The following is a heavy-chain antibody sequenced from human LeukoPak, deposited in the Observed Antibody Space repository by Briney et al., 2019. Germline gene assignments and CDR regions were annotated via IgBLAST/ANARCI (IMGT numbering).Heavy chain of an antibody. CDR1: GGSISGIF. CDR3: VRETAQYNFGYHAFDL. Sequence: SETLSLTCTVSGGSISGIFWSWIRQPPGKGLEWIGYIYNNETAKYNPSLRSRVTMSSDTSKNHFSLKMTSMTASDTAVYYCVRETAQYNFGYHAFDLWGQGTMVTVSS. D-gene: IGHD5-18*01. CDR2: IYNNETA. J-gene: IGHJ3*01. V-gene: IGHV4-59*01.